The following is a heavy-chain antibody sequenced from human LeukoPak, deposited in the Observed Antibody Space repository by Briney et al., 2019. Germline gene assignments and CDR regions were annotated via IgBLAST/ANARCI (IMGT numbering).Heavy chain of an antibody. D-gene: IGHD3-16*01. V-gene: IGHV4-59*01. CDR3: TRGAGWLIDY. Sequence: SETLSLTCTVSDDSISDYYRGWIRQPPGKGLEWIGYFHNSGNSTYNPSLKSRVTISADTSKNQFSLKLNSLTTADTAVYYCTRGAGWLIDYWGQGILVPVSS. CDR1: DDSISDYY. J-gene: IGHJ4*02. CDR2: FHNSGNS.